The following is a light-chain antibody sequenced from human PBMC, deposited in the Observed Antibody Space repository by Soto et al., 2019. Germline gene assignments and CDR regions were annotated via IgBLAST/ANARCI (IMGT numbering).Light chain of an antibody. Sequence: EIVLTQSPGTLSLSPGERATLSCRASQSVSSDYLAWYQQKPGQAPSLLIYGASSRATGIPDRFSGSGSGTDFTLTISRLEPEDFAVYYCQQYGSSSCTFGQGTKVDIK. CDR3: QQYGSSSCT. CDR2: GAS. CDR1: QSVSSDY. J-gene: IGKJ1*01. V-gene: IGKV3-20*01.